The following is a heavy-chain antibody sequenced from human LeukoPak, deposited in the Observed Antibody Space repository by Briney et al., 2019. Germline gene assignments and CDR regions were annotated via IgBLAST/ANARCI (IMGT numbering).Heavy chain of an antibody. CDR3: ARGIADPYSFDS. V-gene: IGHV4-4*07. Sequence: SETLSLTCTVSGCSISSYCWSWLRQPPGKGLEWIGRIYSTGSTNYSPSLKSRVTMSVDKSKNQFSLNLSSVTAADTAVYYCARGIADPYSFDSWGQGTLVTVSS. J-gene: IGHJ4*02. CDR1: GCSISSYC. D-gene: IGHD6-13*01. CDR2: IYSTGST.